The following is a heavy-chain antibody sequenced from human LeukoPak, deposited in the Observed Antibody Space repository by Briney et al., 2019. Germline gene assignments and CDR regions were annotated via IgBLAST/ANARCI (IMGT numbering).Heavy chain of an antibody. D-gene: IGHD2-15*01. CDR1: GGSISSNSYH. CDR3: AREGRLNTGMDV. Sequence: SETLSLTCTVSGGSISSNSYHWGWICQPPGKGLEWIGNIYYSGSTYYNPSLKSRVTISVDTSKNQLSLKLSSVTAADTAVYYCAREGRLNTGMDVWGQGTTVTVSS. V-gene: IGHV4-39*07. J-gene: IGHJ6*02. CDR2: IYYSGST.